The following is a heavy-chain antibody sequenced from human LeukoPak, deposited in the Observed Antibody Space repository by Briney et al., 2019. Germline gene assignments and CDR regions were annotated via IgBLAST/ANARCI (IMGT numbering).Heavy chain of an antibody. CDR2: ISGSGGST. CDR1: GFTFSSYA. J-gene: IGHJ4*02. D-gene: IGHD4-17*01. CDR3: AKVAGYTVTTDYYFDY. Sequence: PGGSLRLSCAASGFTFSSYAMSWVRQAPGKGLEWVSAISGSGGSTYYADSVKGRFTISRDNSKNTLYLQMNSLRAEDTAVYYCAKVAGYTVTTDYYFDYWGQGTLVTVSS. V-gene: IGHV3-23*01.